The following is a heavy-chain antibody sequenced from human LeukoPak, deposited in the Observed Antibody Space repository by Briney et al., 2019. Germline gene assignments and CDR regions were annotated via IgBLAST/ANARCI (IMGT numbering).Heavy chain of an antibody. Sequence: SGTLSLTCAVSGGSISSSNWWSWVRQPPGKGLEWIGEIYHSGSTNYNPSLKSRVTISLDTSKNQFSLKLSSVTAADTAVYYCARDRPYGVPIAAAGAFDYWGQGTLVTVSS. CDR1: GGSISSSNW. D-gene: IGHD6-13*01. CDR3: ARDRPYGVPIAAAGAFDY. V-gene: IGHV4-4*02. J-gene: IGHJ4*02. CDR2: IYHSGST.